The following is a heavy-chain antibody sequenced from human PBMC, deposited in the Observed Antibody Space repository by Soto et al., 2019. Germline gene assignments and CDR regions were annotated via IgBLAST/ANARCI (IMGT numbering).Heavy chain of an antibody. CDR1: GFTFNDYA. J-gene: IGHJ4*02. V-gene: IGHV3-9*01. D-gene: IGHD3-22*01. CDR2: ISWNSGRI. Sequence: GGSLRLSCVASGFTFNDYAMHWVRQAPGRGLEWVSGISWNSGRIGYGDSVKGRFTISRDNAKNSLYLEMNSLRADGTAVYYCARLHYYDSSGYSAPGFDYWGQGTLVTVSS. CDR3: ARLHYYDSSGYSAPGFDY.